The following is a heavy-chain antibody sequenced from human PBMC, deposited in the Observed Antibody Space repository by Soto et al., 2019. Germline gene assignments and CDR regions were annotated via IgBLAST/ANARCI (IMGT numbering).Heavy chain of an antibody. Sequence: GGSLRLSCAASGFTFSSYAMSWVRQAPGKGLEWVSAISGSGGSTYYADSVKGRFTISRDNSKNTLYLQMNSLRAEDTAVYYCAKDSWRMSYDYVWGSYCDYWGQGTLVTVSS. CDR3: AKDSWRMSYDYVWGSYCDY. J-gene: IGHJ4*02. CDR2: ISGSGGST. V-gene: IGHV3-23*01. D-gene: IGHD3-16*01. CDR1: GFTFSSYA.